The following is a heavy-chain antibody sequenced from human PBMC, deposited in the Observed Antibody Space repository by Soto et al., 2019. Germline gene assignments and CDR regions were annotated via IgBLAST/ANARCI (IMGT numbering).Heavy chain of an antibody. J-gene: IGHJ4*02. V-gene: IGHV3-23*01. Sequence: PGGSLRLSCAASGFTFSSYAMSWVRQAPGKGLEWVSAISGSGGSTYYADSVKGRFTISRDNSKNTLYLQMNSLRAEDTAVYYCAKDPTSGSYYSGQPVDYWGQGTLVTVSS. CDR1: GFTFSSYA. D-gene: IGHD1-26*01. CDR2: ISGSGGST. CDR3: AKDPTSGSYYSGQPVDY.